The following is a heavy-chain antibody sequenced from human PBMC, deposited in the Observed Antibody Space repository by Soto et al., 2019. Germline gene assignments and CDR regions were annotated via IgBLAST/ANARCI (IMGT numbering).Heavy chain of an antibody. CDR2: INHVGIT. CDR1: GGSFRGFY. Sequence: PSETLSITCAVSGGSFRGFYWTWIRQSPGKGLEWLGDINHVGITNYNPSLKSRVSIPVDTSKSQFSLKLSSVTAADTAVYYCARLRIATNNYKWFDPWGQGTLVTVSS. D-gene: IGHD2-21*01. J-gene: IGHJ5*02. V-gene: IGHV4-34*01. CDR3: ARLRIATNNYKWFDP.